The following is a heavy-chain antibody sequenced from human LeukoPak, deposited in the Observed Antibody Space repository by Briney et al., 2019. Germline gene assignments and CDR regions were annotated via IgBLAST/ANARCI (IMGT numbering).Heavy chain of an antibody. Sequence: ASVKVSCKASGYTFTGYYMHWVRQAPGQGLEWMGWINPNSGGTNYAQKFQGRVTMTRDTSISTAYMELSRLRSDDTAVYYCARTAVRPAYYDSSGYLIPIWGQGTMVTVSS. CDR3: ARTAVRPAYYDSSGYLIPI. CDR2: INPNSGGT. CDR1: GYTFTGYY. J-gene: IGHJ3*02. V-gene: IGHV1-2*02. D-gene: IGHD3-22*01.